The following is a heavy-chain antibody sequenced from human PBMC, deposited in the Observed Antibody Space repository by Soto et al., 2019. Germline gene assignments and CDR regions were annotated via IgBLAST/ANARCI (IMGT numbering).Heavy chain of an antibody. CDR3: ARRPAYCGGDCYSPAEP. D-gene: IGHD2-21*02. CDR2: IYYSGST. V-gene: IGHV4-30-4*01. Sequence: KPSETLSLTCTVSGGSISSGDYYWSWIRQPPGKGLEWIGYIYYSGSTYYNPSLKSRVTISVDTSKNQFSLKLSSVTAADTAVYYCARRPAYCGGDCYSPAEPWGQGTLVTVSS. J-gene: IGHJ5*02. CDR1: GGSISSGDYY.